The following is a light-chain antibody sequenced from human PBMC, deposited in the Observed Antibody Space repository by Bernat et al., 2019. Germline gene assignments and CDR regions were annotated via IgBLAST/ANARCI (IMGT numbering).Light chain of an antibody. CDR1: SSDVGGYNF. CDR2: DVS. V-gene: IGLV2-14*01. Sequence: QSALTQPASVSGSPGQSITISCTGTSSDVGGYNFVSWYQQHPGKAPKLMIFDVSNRPSGVSDRFSASKYGNTASLTISGLQPEDEADYHCSSYTSSSTLYVFGTGTKVTVL. J-gene: IGLJ1*01. CDR3: SSYTSSSTLYV.